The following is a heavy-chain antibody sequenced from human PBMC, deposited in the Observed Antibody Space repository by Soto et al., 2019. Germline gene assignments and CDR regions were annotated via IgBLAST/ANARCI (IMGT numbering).Heavy chain of an antibody. CDR3: ARTYYYGSGSSDY. J-gene: IGHJ4*02. D-gene: IGHD3-10*01. V-gene: IGHV4-30-4*01. CDR1: GGSINSGDYY. Sequence: TLSHTCTVSGGSINSGDYYWSWIRQPPGKGLEWIGYIYYSGSTYYNPSLKSRVTISVDTSKNQFSLKLSSVTAADTAVYYCARTYYYGSGSSDYWGPGTLVTVS. CDR2: IYYSGST.